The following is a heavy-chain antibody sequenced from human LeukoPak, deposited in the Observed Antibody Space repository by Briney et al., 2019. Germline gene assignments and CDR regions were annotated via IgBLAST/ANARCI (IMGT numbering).Heavy chain of an antibody. Sequence: AETLSLSCNVSGDSISSYYWSWIRQPPGQGLEWIGHIYYNGSTNYNPSLKSRVTISVDTYKSHFSLKLISVTAADTAFYYCARHTTMAHFDYWGQGTPVTVSS. V-gene: IGHV4-59*08. CDR3: ARHTTMAHFDY. D-gene: IGHD5-18*01. CDR1: GDSISSYY. J-gene: IGHJ4*02. CDR2: IYYNGST.